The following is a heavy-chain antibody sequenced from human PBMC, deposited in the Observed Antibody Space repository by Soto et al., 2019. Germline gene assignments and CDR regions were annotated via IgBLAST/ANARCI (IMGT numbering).Heavy chain of an antibody. CDR1: GYTFTSYA. V-gene: IGHV1-3*01. D-gene: IGHD3-10*01. Sequence: GASVKVSCKASGYTFTSYAMHWVRQAPGQRLEWMGWINAGNGNTKYSQKFQGRVTITRDTSASTAYMELSSLRSEDTAVYYCARSYGSGSYYRNCFDPWGQGTLVTVSS. J-gene: IGHJ5*02. CDR2: INAGNGNT. CDR3: ARSYGSGSYYRNCFDP.